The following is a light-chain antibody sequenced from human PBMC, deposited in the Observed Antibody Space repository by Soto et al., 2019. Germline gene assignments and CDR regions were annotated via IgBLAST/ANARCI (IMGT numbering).Light chain of an antibody. CDR3: CSYAGNYTFYV. J-gene: IGLJ1*01. V-gene: IGLV2-11*01. Sequence: QSALTQPRSVSGSPGQSVTISCTGTSSDVGGYNYVSWYQQHPGKAPKLMIYDVSKRPSGVPDRFSGSKSGNTASLTISGLQAEDDADYYCCSYAGNYTFYVFGTGTKVTVL. CDR1: SSDVGGYNY. CDR2: DVS.